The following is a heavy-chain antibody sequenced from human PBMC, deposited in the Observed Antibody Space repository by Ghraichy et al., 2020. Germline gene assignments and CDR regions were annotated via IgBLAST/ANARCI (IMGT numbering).Heavy chain of an antibody. J-gene: IGHJ4*02. CDR2: IYYSGST. V-gene: IGHV4-39*01. Sequence: SETLSLTCTVSGGSISSSSYYWGWIRQPPGKGLEWIGSIYYSGSTYYNPSLKSRVTISVDTSKNQFSLKLSSVTAADTAVYYCARHAGMAWGVTDCGQGTLVTVSS. CDR1: GGSISSSSYY. D-gene: IGHD2-21*02. CDR3: ARHAGMAWGVTD.